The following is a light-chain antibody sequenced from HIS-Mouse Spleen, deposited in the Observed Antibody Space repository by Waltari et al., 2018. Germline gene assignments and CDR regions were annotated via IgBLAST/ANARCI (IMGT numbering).Light chain of an antibody. J-gene: IGKJ2*01. CDR1: QSPLHSNGYNY. Sequence: DIVLTQSPLSLPVTPGERASISGRSSQSPLHSNGYNYLDWYLQKPGQSPQLLIYLGSNRASGVPDRFSGSGSGTDFTLKISRVEGEDVGVYYCMQALQTPPYTFGQGTKLEIK. CDR3: MQALQTPPYT. V-gene: IGKV2-28*01. CDR2: LGS.